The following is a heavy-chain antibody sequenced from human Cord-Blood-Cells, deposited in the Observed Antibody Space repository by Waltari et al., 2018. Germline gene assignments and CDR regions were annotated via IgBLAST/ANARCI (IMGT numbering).Heavy chain of an antibody. CDR3: AREPLVVAATPFDY. Sequence: QVQLVESGGGVVQPGRSLRLSCAASGFTFSSYGMHWVRQAPGKGPEWVAVIWYDGSNKYYADSVKGRFTISRDNSKNTLYLQMNSLRAEDTAVYYCAREPLVVAATPFDYWGQGTLVTVSS. V-gene: IGHV3-33*01. CDR2: IWYDGSNK. D-gene: IGHD2-15*01. J-gene: IGHJ4*02. CDR1: GFTFSSYG.